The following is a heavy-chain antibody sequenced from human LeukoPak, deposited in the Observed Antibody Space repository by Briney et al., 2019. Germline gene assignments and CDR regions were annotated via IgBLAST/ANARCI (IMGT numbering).Heavy chain of an antibody. V-gene: IGHV3-21*01. D-gene: IGHD1-26*01. CDR1: GFTFRSYS. CDR3: ARSGSSDAFDI. CDR2: ISSSSSYI. J-gene: IGHJ3*02. Sequence: PGGSLRLSCAASGFTFRSYSMHWVRQAPGKGLEWVSSISSSSSYIYYADSVKGRFTISRDNAKNSLYLQMNSLRAEDTAVYYCARSGSSDAFDIWGQGTMVTVSS.